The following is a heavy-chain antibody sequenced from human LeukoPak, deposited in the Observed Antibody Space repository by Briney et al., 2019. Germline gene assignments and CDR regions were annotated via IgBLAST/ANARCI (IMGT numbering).Heavy chain of an antibody. V-gene: IGHV3-30*02. CDR1: GFTFSSYW. J-gene: IGHJ3*02. CDR2: IRYDGSNK. Sequence: QTGGSLRLSCAASGFTFSSYWMSWVRQAPGKGLEWGAFIRYDGSNKYYADSVKGRFPISRDNSKNTLYLQMNSLRVEDTAVYYCAKDGGSYGAIDALDIWGQGTMVTVSS. D-gene: IGHD5-18*01. CDR3: AKDGGSYGAIDALDI.